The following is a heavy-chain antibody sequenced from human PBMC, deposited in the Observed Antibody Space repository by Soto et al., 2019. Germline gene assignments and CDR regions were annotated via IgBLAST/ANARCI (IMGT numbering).Heavy chain of an antibody. CDR1: GFTFSSYS. CDR3: ARDKDWAVDY. V-gene: IGHV3-48*03. Sequence: EVQLVESGGGLVQPGGSLRLSCVASGFTFSSYSMVWVRQAPGKGLEWVSYIFTTGTTIYYADSVKGRFTVSRDNAKNSVFLLLNSLRAGDTAVYYCARDKDWAVDYWGQGTPVTVSS. CDR2: IFTTGTTI. J-gene: IGHJ4*02. D-gene: IGHD3-9*01.